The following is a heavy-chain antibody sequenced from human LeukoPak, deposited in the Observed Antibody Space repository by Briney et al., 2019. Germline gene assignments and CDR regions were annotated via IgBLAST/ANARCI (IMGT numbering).Heavy chain of an antibody. CDR1: GGSISSYH. CDR2: INHSGST. V-gene: IGHV4-34*01. Sequence: KPSETLSLTCTVSGGSISSYHWSWIRLPPGKGLEWIGEINHSGSTNYNPSLKSRVTISVDMSKNQFSLKLSSVTAADTAVYYCARFNGSDALDYWGQGTLVTVSS. CDR3: ARFNGSDALDY. J-gene: IGHJ4*02.